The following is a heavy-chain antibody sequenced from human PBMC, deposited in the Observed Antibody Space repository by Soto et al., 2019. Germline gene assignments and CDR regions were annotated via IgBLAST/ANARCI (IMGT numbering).Heavy chain of an antibody. CDR2: ISSNGGST. D-gene: IGHD2-2*01. Sequence: GGSLSLSFSASGFTFIGDAMHWVRQAPGKGLEYGSAISSNGGSTYYADSVKGRFTISRDDSKNTLYLQMGSLRAEDMAVYYCARGGYCSSTSCYSKAYYYGMDVWGQGTTVTVSS. CDR3: ARGGYCSSTSCYSKAYYYGMDV. CDR1: GFTFIGDA. J-gene: IGHJ6*02. V-gene: IGHV3-64*02.